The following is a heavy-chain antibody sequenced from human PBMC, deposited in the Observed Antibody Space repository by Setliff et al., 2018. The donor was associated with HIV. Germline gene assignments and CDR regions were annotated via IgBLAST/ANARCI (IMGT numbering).Heavy chain of an antibody. Sequence: SETLSLTCTVSGGSISSYYWSWIRQPPGKGLEWIGYIYTSGSTNYNPSLKSRVTISVDTSKNQFSLKLSSVTAADTAVYYCARCLNYYGSGNYPGAFGIWGQGTMVTVSS. V-gene: IGHV4-4*09. J-gene: IGHJ3*02. D-gene: IGHD3-10*01. CDR3: ARCLNYYGSGNYPGAFGI. CDR2: IYTSGST. CDR1: GGSISSYY.